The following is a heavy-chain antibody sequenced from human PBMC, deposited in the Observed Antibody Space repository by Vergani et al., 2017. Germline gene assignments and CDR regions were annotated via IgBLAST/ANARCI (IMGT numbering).Heavy chain of an antibody. CDR1: GFTFSSYS. CDR2: ISSSSSYI. Sequence: EVQLVESGGGLVKPGGSLRLSCAASGFTFSSYSMNWVRQAPGKGLEWVSSISSSSSYIYYADSVKGRFTISRDNAKNSLYLQMNSLRAEDTAVYYCAIDGANTFEGVIVPQYYFDYWGQGTLVTVSS. V-gene: IGHV3-21*01. CDR3: AIDGANTFEGVIVPQYYFDY. D-gene: IGHD3-16*02. J-gene: IGHJ4*02.